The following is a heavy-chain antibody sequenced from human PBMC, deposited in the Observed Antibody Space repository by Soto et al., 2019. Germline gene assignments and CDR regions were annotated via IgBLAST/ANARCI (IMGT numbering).Heavy chain of an antibody. CDR2: MNPGSGDT. J-gene: IGHJ5*02. CDR3: ARMATFRSLNWFDP. CDR1: GYSFTNND. V-gene: IGHV1-8*01. Sequence: ASVKVSCKASGYSFTNNDVSWVRQATGQGLEWMGWMNPGSGDTGYGQKFQGRVTMTRDISIATAYMELSSLRSDDKAIYYCARMATFRSLNWFDPWGQGTRVTVSS. D-gene: IGHD3-16*01.